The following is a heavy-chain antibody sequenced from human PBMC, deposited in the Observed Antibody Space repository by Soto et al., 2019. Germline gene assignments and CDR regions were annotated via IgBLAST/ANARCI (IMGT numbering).Heavy chain of an antibody. Sequence: QVQLQESGPGLVKPSQTLSLTCTVSGGSISSGGYYWSWIRQHPGKGLEWIGYIYYSGSTYYNPSLKSRVTISVDTSKNQCSLKLSAVTAADTAVYYCASASSGLYAWFDPWGQGALVTVSS. J-gene: IGHJ5*02. CDR2: IYYSGST. CDR3: ASASSGLYAWFDP. D-gene: IGHD6-19*01. CDR1: GGSISSGGYY. V-gene: IGHV4-31*03.